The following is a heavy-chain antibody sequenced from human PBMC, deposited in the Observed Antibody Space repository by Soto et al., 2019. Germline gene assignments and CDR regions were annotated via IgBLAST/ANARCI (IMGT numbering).Heavy chain of an antibody. Sequence: QVQLVQSGAEVKKPGSSVKVSCKASGGTFSSYTISWVRQAPGQGLEWMGRIIPILGIANYAQKFQGRVTITADKSTSTAYMELSSLRSEVTAVYYCASGRADDYGDHYADYWGQGTLDTVSS. CDR2: IIPILGIA. CDR3: ASGRADDYGDHYADY. CDR1: GGTFSSYT. V-gene: IGHV1-69*02. J-gene: IGHJ4*02. D-gene: IGHD4-17*01.